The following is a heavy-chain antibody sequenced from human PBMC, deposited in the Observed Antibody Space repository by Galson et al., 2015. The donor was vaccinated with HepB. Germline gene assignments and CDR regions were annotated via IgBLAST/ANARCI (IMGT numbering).Heavy chain of an antibody. J-gene: IGHJ4*02. V-gene: IGHV3-21*01. CDR2: ISRSSTYI. CDR3: GSGLSTSFIDY. Sequence: SLRLSCAASELSFSNYSMYWVRQAPGRGLEWLSSISRSSTYIYDADSVKGRFTISRDNAKNSLYLQMSSLRAEDTAIYYCGSGLSTSFIDYWGQGILVTVSS. CDR1: ELSFSNYS. D-gene: IGHD6-6*01.